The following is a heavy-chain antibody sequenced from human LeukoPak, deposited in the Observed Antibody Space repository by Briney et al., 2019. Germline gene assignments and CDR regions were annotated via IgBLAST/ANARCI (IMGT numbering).Heavy chain of an antibody. D-gene: IGHD1-26*01. CDR1: GFTFSSYA. Sequence: GGSLRLSCAASGFTFSSYAMSWARQAPGKGLKWVSGISGSGDRTYYEDSVKGRFTISRDNSKDTLYLQMNSLRAEDTAVYYCAKGSIVGATSYYYMDVWGKGTTVTISS. CDR3: AKGSIVGATSYYYMDV. J-gene: IGHJ6*03. V-gene: IGHV3-23*01. CDR2: ISGSGDRT.